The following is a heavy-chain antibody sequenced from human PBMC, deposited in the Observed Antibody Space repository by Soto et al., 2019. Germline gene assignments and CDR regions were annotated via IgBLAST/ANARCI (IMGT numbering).Heavy chain of an antibody. J-gene: IGHJ6*02. CDR3: AASTFYYCMDV. CDR2: IYPGDSDT. V-gene: IGHV5-51*01. Sequence: GESLKISCKGSGYTFTNYWIGWVRQMPGKGPEWMGIIYPGDSDTKYNPSFQGQVTISADKSITTTYLQWSSLKASDTAICYCAASTFYYCMDVCGQGPSVTVS. CDR1: GYTFTNYW.